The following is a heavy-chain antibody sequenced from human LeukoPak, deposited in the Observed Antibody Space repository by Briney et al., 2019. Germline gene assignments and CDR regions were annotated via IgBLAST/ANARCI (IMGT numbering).Heavy chain of an antibody. J-gene: IGHJ4*02. CDR2: TSYDGSDT. CDR3: AKIRDASGSYYRPFAY. CDR1: GFTFSNYG. Sequence: GGSLRLSFAASGFTFSNYGMHWVRQVPGRGLEWVALTSYDGSDTYYADSVKGRFTISRDNSKNTLYLQMNSLRIEDTAVYYCAKIRDASGSYYRPFAYWGQGTLVTVS. D-gene: IGHD3-10*01. V-gene: IGHV3-30*18.